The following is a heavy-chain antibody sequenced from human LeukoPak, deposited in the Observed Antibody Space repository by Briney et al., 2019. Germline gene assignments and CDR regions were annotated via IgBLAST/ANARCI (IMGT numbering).Heavy chain of an antibody. CDR3: AKDRYYDFWSGYYLVDY. D-gene: IGHD3-3*01. Sequence: PGGSLRLSCAASGFTFSSYAMSWVRQAPGKGLEWVSAISGSGGSTYYADSVKGQFTISRDNSKNTLYLQMNSLRAEDTAVYYCAKDRYYDFWSGYYLVDYWGQGTLVTVSS. CDR1: GFTFSSYA. V-gene: IGHV3-23*01. J-gene: IGHJ4*02. CDR2: ISGSGGST.